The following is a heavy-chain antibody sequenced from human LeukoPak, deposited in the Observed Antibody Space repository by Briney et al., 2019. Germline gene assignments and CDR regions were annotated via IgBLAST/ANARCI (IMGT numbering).Heavy chain of an antibody. Sequence: GASVKVSCKASGYTFTSYYMHWVRQAPGQGLEWMGIINPSGGSTSYAQKFQGRVTMTRDMSTSTVYMELSSLRSEDTAVYYCASSGIVGAPDYWGQGTLVTVSS. J-gene: IGHJ4*02. CDR2: INPSGGST. CDR1: GYTFTSYY. D-gene: IGHD1-26*01. CDR3: ASSGIVGAPDY. V-gene: IGHV1-46*01.